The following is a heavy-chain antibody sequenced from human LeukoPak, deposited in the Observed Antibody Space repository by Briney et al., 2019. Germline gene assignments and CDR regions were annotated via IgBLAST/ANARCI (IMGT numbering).Heavy chain of an antibody. D-gene: IGHD6-13*01. Sequence: GGSLRLSCGASGFTFSNYAMSWVRQAPGKGLEWVSGINDNGSTRFYAASVKGRFTISRDISKNTLYLQMNSLRAEDTAVYYCARMYTSSHFDFWGQGTLVTVSS. J-gene: IGHJ4*02. V-gene: IGHV3-23*01. CDR1: GFTFSNYA. CDR3: ARMYTSSHFDF. CDR2: INDNGSTR.